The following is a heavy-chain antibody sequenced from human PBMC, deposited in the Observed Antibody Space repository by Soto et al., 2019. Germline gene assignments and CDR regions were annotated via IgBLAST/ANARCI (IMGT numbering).Heavy chain of an antibody. J-gene: IGHJ5*02. Sequence: LQESGGDLVQPGGSLRLSCAASGFKFSMFGMNWVRQAPGKGLEWIAYISSSSTTIVYGGSVEGRFTVSRDNVENSLYLQMKRLRDDDTAVYYCARDRGGVVAGFNWLDPWGHGTPVTVST. D-gene: IGHD6-19*01. V-gene: IGHV3-48*02. CDR1: GFKFSMFG. CDR3: ARDRGGVVAGFNWLDP. CDR2: ISSSSTTI.